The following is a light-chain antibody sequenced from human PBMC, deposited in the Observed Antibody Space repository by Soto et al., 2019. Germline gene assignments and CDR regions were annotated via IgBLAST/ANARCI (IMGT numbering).Light chain of an antibody. J-gene: IGKJ1*01. CDR3: KQLERWRPDV. V-gene: IGKV3-11*01. CDR1: PSVSNY. Sequence: SRTTLNIKRGERGTVSCRVSPSVSNYLAWYQQKPGQAPRLLIYGAFNRSSGIPARFGGSLSWADFTLTVIRLYPAEAAVYYCKQLERWRPDVFGQGTMLDIK. CDR2: GAF.